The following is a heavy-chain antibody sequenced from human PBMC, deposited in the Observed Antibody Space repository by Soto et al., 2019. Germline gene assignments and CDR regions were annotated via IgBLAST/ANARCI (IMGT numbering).Heavy chain of an antibody. CDR2: LNPDTGNT. Sequence: QVKLVQSGAELKKPGASVNISCTASGFTFSDNLISWVRKAPGQGPEWMGWLNPDTGNTRYSETLQGSVTISRHSSTSIAYSELSDLENEDTAHYCCASDRHSVGPRANDAFDVGGQGTMITASS. J-gene: IGHJ3*01. CDR1: GFTFSDNL. CDR3: ASDRHSVGPRANDAFDV. D-gene: IGHD5-18*01. V-gene: IGHV1-3*01.